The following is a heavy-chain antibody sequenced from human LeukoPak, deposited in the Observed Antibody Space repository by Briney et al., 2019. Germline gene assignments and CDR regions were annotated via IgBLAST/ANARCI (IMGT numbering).Heavy chain of an antibody. Sequence: PGGSLRLSCVASGFTFGSYSMNWVRQAPGKGLEWVSSISSSSSYIYYADSVKGRFTISRDNAKNSLYLQMNSLRAEDTAVYYCARSCGDYPYDAFDIWGQGTMVTVSS. V-gene: IGHV3-21*01. J-gene: IGHJ3*02. CDR1: GFTFGSYS. D-gene: IGHD4-17*01. CDR2: ISSSSSYI. CDR3: ARSCGDYPYDAFDI.